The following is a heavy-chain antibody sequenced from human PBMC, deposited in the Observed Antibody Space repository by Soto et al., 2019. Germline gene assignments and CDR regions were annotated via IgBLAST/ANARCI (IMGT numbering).Heavy chain of an antibody. D-gene: IGHD2-15*01. Sequence: SETLSLTCTVSGGSVNSGSYYWSWFRQPPGKGLEWIGYIYYSGTTNYNPSLKSRITISVDTSKNQFSLKLSSVTAADTAVYYCARQDRVVAEGRWFDPWGQGTLVTVS. J-gene: IGHJ5*02. CDR1: GGSVNSGSYY. CDR3: ARQDRVVAEGRWFDP. CDR2: IYYSGTT. V-gene: IGHV4-61*01.